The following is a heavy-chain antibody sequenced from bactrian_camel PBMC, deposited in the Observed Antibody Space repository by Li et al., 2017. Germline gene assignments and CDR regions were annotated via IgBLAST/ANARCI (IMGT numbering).Heavy chain of an antibody. CDR1: GHTFTYYC. D-gene: IGHD2*01. Sequence: SGGDSVRPGGSLRLSCRISGHTFTYYCMGWIRQAPGKEREGVAVIDKSGSPTYTYSVMGRFTIAKDNVKNTLYLQMDNLKPEDTAMYYCAANFGPYCSGPYLARRANFLGQGTQVTVS. J-gene: IGHJ4*01. CDR2: IDKSGSP. V-gene: IGHV3S53*01.